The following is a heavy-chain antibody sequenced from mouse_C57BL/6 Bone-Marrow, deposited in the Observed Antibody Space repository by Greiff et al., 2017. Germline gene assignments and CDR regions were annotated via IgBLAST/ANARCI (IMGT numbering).Heavy chain of an antibody. CDR2: IYPGSGNT. D-gene: IGHD2-3*01. J-gene: IGHJ2*01. Sequence: QVQLKESGAELVRPGASVKLSCKASGYTFTDYYINWVKQRPGQGLEWIARIYPGSGNTYYNEKFKGKATLTAEKSSSTAYMQLSSLTSEDSAVYFCARSPWILGWLLRGACDYWGQGTTLTVSS. CDR3: ARSPWILGWLLRGACDY. V-gene: IGHV1-76*01. CDR1: GYTFTDYY.